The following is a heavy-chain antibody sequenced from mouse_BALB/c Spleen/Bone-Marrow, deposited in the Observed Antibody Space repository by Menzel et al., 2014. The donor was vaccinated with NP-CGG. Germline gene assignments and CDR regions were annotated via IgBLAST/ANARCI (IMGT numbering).Heavy chain of an antibody. CDR3: TRSAGTGFAY. J-gene: IGHJ3*01. Sequence: QVQLQQPGAELVKPGASVKLSCKASGYTFTSYYMFWVKQRPGQGLEWIGEINLSNGGTVFNGKFKSKVTLTVDKSSSTAYVQLSGLTSEDSAVYYCTRSAGTGFAYWAKGLWSLSLQ. D-gene: IGHD3-3*01. V-gene: IGHV1S81*02. CDR1: GYTFTSYY. CDR2: INLSNGGT.